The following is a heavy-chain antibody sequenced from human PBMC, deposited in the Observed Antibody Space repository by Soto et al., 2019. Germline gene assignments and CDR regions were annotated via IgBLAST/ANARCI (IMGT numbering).Heavy chain of an antibody. V-gene: IGHV1-18*01. J-gene: IGHJ3*02. CDR1: GYPLTSYG. CDR2: ISAYNGNT. CDR3: ARERDVVGDDAFDI. Sequence: ASVKVSCKASGYPLTSYGISWVRQAPGQGLERMGWISAYNGNTNYAQKLQGRVTMTTDTSTSTAYMELRSLRSDDTFVYYCARERDVVGDDAFDIWGQGTMVTV. D-gene: IGHD2-15*01.